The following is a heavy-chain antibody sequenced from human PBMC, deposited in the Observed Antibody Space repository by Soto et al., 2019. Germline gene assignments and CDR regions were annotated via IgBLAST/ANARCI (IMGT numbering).Heavy chain of an antibody. CDR2: ISYGGSDK. Sequence: QVQLVESGGGVVQPGRSLRLSCAASGFTFNRYAIHWVRQAPGKGLEWVAVISYGGSDKYYADSVKGRFTVSRDNSKNTLYLQMNSLRAEYTAIYYCTRDPGIGFDYWGQGTLVIVSS. D-gene: IGHD1-26*01. CDR3: TRDPGIGFDY. CDR1: GFTFNRYA. J-gene: IGHJ4*02. V-gene: IGHV3-30-3*01.